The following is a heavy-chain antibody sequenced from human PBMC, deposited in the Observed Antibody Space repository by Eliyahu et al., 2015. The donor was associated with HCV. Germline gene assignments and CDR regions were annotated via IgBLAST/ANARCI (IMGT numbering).Heavy chain of an antibody. D-gene: IGHD6-19*01. CDR2: IHYSGSX. J-gene: IGHJ5*02. CDR3: ASGGGGIAVTGTGGWFDP. Sequence: QLQLQESGPGLVKPSETLSLTCTVSGGSITTXYXSWXRQPPGKGXXWIGYIHYSGSXNYNPSLKSRVTISLDTSKNQFSLNLTSVTAADTAMYYCASGGGGIAVTGTGGWFDPWGQGTLVTVSS. CDR1: GGSITTXY. V-gene: IGHV4-59*01.